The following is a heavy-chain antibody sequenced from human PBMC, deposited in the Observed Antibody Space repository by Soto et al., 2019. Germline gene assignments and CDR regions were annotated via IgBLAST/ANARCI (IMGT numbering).Heavy chain of an antibody. Sequence: GGSLRLSCAASGFTFSSYSMNWVRQAPGKGLEWVSSIRSSSSYIYYADSVKGRFTISRDNAKNSLYLQMNSLRAEDTAVYYCAREPITAPGSYDYWGQGTLVTVSS. CDR3: AREPITAPGSYDY. J-gene: IGHJ4*02. CDR1: GFTFSSYS. V-gene: IGHV3-21*01. D-gene: IGHD3-9*01. CDR2: IRSSSSYI.